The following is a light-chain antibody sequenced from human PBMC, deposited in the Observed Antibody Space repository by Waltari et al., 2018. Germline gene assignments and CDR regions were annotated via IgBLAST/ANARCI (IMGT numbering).Light chain of an antibody. CDR2: ENN. J-gene: IGLJ3*02. CDR1: SPHIGEKY. Sequence: QSMLTQPPSISAAPGQKVTISCSRGSPHIGEKYVSWYQQLPGTAPKLLIYENNKRPSGILDRCSGSKSGTSATLGITVLQTGDEADYYCGTWDNSLRTWVFGGGTKLTVL. V-gene: IGLV1-51*02. CDR3: GTWDNSLRTWV.